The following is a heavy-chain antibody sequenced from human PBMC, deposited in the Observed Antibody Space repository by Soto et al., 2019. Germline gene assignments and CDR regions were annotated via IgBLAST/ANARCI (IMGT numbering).Heavy chain of an antibody. V-gene: IGHV4-39*01. CDR2: IYFTGNT. CDR3: AGQTFTIAAASYGRSNWFDP. D-gene: IGHD6-25*01. CDR1: GGSITSSSHF. J-gene: IGHJ5*02. Sequence: PSETLSLTCTASGGSITSSSHFWGWVRQPPGKGLEWIGTIYFTGNTYYTPSLESRLTMSIDTSKNEFSLRLNSVTAADTAVYYCAGQTFTIAAASYGRSNWFDPWGPGTLVTVYS.